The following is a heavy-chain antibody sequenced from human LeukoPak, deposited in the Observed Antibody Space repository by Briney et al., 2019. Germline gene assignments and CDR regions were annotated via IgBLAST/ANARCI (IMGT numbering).Heavy chain of an antibody. CDR3: AKDGSRYCSGGSCYGMDV. Sequence: LSLTCAVHGGSFSDFYWSWIRQAPGKGLEWVAVISYDGSNKYYADSVKGRFTISRDNSKNTLYLQMNSLRAEDTAVYYCAKDGSRYCSGGSCYGMDVWGQGTTVTVSS. J-gene: IGHJ6*02. CDR2: ISYDGSNK. D-gene: IGHD2-15*01. V-gene: IGHV3-30*18. CDR1: GGSFSDFY.